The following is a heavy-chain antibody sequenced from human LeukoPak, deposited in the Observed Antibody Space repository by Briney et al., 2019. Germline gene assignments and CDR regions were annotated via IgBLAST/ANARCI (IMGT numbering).Heavy chain of an antibody. Sequence: GGSLRLSCAASGFTFSSYGMHWVRQAPGNGLEWVAVISYDGSNKYYADSVKGRFTISRDNSKNTLYLQMNSLRAEDTAVYYCAKERGGGRIYYYGMDVWGQGTTVTVSS. V-gene: IGHV3-30*18. J-gene: IGHJ6*02. CDR1: GFTFSSYG. CDR2: ISYDGSNK. D-gene: IGHD2-15*01. CDR3: AKERGGGRIYYYGMDV.